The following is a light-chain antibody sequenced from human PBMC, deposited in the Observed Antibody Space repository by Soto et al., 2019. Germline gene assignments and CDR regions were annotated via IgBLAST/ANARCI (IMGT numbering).Light chain of an antibody. CDR3: QQYDNLPPWT. V-gene: IGKV3-15*01. J-gene: IGKJ1*01. CDR1: QSVGTY. Sequence: EIVMTQSPATLSVSPGERATLSCRASQSVGTYFAWYQQNPGQSPRLLIYGASTRATGVPARFSGSGSGTEFTLTISSLQSEDFAVYYCQQYDNLPPWTFGQGTRVEIK. CDR2: GAS.